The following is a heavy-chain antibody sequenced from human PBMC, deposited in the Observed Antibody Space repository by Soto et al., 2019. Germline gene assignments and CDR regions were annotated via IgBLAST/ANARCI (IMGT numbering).Heavy chain of an antibody. CDR1: GGSISSSSYY. Sequence: SETLSLTCTVSGGSISSSSYYWGWIRQPPGKGLEWIGSIYYSGSTYYNPSLKSRVTISLDTSKNQFSLKLSSVTAADTAVYYCARHLRSKRPGIAVAGHGGVDYWGQGTLVTVSS. CDR3: ARHLRSKRPGIAVAGHGGVDY. D-gene: IGHD6-19*01. J-gene: IGHJ4*02. V-gene: IGHV4-39*01. CDR2: IYYSGST.